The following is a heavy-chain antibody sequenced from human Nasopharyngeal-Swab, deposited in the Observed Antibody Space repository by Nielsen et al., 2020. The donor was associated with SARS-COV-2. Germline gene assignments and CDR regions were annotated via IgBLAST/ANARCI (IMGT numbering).Heavy chain of an antibody. Sequence: SLNISCVASGFTFSSSVMHWVRQAPGKGLEWMAVISYAGNNQYSADSVKGRFTISRDNYKHTVYLQVNSLRDEDTGVYYCAKVYNWNDGMDYWGQGTLVTVSS. D-gene: IGHD1-1*01. CDR1: GFTFSSSV. J-gene: IGHJ4*02. CDR3: AKVYNWNDGMDY. CDR2: ISYAGNNQ. V-gene: IGHV3-30*18.